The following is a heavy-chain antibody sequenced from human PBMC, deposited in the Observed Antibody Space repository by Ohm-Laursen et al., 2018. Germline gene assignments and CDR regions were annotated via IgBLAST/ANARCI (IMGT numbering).Heavy chain of an antibody. J-gene: IGHJ4*02. V-gene: IGHV4-61*01. CDR3: ARGVLVDY. D-gene: IGHD2-8*02. Sequence: SDTLSLTCTVSGGSVSSGSYYWSWIRQPPGKGLEWIGYIHYSGTTTYNPSLTGRVTMSVDLSKNQFSLKLRFVTAADTAVYYCARGVLVDYWGQGTLVTVSS. CDR2: IHYSGTT. CDR1: GGSVSSGSYY.